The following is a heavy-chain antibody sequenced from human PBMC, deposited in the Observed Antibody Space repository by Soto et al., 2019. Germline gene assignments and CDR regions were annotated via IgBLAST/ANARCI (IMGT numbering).Heavy chain of an antibody. Sequence: GGSLRLSCTASGFTFSSYGMNWVRQAPGKGLEWVSSISSSSSTIYYADSVRGRFTISRDNAKNSLYLQMNSLRDEDTAVYYCAREISVAGGHFDYWGQGTLVTVPQ. V-gene: IGHV3-48*02. J-gene: IGHJ4*02. CDR1: GFTFSSYG. CDR2: ISSSSSTI. CDR3: AREISVAGGHFDY. D-gene: IGHD6-19*01.